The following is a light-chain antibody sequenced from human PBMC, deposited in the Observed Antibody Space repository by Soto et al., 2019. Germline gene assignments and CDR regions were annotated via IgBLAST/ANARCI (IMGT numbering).Light chain of an antibody. J-gene: IGKJ1*01. CDR2: GAS. V-gene: IGKV3-15*01. CDR3: HQYHHWPRA. Sequence: EIVLTQFPVTLSVSPGERATLSCTASENINSNVAWYKQRPGQSPRLLIFGASTRAAGIPASFSGSGSGTEFTLTINSLQSEDFAFYYCHQYHHWPRAFGQGTEVEI. CDR1: ENINSN.